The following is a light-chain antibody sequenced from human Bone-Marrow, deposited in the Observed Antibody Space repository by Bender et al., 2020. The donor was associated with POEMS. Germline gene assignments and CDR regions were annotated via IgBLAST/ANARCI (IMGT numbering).Light chain of an antibody. CDR1: SSDVGSNNF. Sequence: QSALTQPASVSGSPGQSITISCTGTSSDVGSNNFVSWYQQFPGKAPKLMIYEVNKRPSGVSDRFFGSKSGNTAFLTISGLQAADEADYYCQSYDSSSLLWVFGGGTKPTVL. J-gene: IGLJ3*02. CDR2: EVN. V-gene: IGLV2-14*02. CDR3: QSYDSSSLLWV.